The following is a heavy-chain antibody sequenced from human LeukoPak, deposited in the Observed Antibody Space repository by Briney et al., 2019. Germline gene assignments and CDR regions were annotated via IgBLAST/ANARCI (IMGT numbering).Heavy chain of an antibody. CDR2: IYYSGST. D-gene: IGHD2-2*01. Sequence: SSETLSLTCTVSGGSVSSGSYYWSWIRQPPGKGLEWIGYIYYSGSTNYNPSLKSRVTISVDTPKNQFSLKLSSVTAADTAVYYCARDLGIPAALAWFDPWGQGTLVTVSS. CDR1: GGSVSSGSYY. CDR3: ARDLGIPAALAWFDP. V-gene: IGHV4-61*01. J-gene: IGHJ5*02.